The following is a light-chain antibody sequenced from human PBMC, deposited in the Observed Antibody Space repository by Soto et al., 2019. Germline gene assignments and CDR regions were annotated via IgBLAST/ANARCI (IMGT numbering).Light chain of an antibody. J-gene: IGLJ1*01. CDR1: SSNIGSNY. CDR3: AAWDDSLSGQV. CDR2: RNN. Sequence: VLTQPPSASGTPGQRVTISCSGSSSNIGSNYVYWYQQLPGTAPKLLIYRNNQRPSGVPDRFSGSKSGTSASLAISGLRSEDEADYYCAAWDDSLSGQVFGTGTKVTVL. V-gene: IGLV1-47*01.